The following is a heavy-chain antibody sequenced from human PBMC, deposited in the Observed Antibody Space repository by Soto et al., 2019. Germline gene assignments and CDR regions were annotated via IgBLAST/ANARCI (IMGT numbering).Heavy chain of an antibody. CDR1: GFTFSSYA. D-gene: IGHD6-6*01. CDR2: ISYDGSTK. Sequence: PGGSLRLSCAASGFTFSSYAMHWVRQAPGKGLEWVTVISYDGSTKYYADSVQGRFAVSRDNSQNTLYLQMDSLTAEDTALYYCARSGGSSSPATRYFEYWGQGSLVTVSS. J-gene: IGHJ4*02. CDR3: ARSGGSSSPATRYFEY. V-gene: IGHV3-30*09.